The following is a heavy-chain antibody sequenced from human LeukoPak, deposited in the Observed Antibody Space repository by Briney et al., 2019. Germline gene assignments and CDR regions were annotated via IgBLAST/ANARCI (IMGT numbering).Heavy chain of an antibody. D-gene: IGHD5-24*01. J-gene: IGHJ3*02. V-gene: IGHV3-21*01. CDR1: GFTFSSYS. Sequence: GGSLRLSCAASGFTFSSYSMNWVRQAPGKGLEWVSSISSSSSYIYYADSVKGRFTISRDNAKNSLYLQMNSQRAEDTAVYYCARDLGWLQLDAFDIWGQGTMVTVSS. CDR2: ISSSSSYI. CDR3: ARDLGWLQLDAFDI.